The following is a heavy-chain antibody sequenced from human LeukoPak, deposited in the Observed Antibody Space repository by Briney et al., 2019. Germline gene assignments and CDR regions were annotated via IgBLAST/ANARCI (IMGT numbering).Heavy chain of an antibody. J-gene: IGHJ6*02. CDR3: ARDITLWSGYPASYYYYGMDV. Sequence: GGSLRLSCAASGFTFSSYGMHWVRQAPGKGLEWVAVIWYDGSNKYYADSVKGRFTISRDNSKNTLYLQMNSLRAEDTAVYYCARDITLWSGYPASYYYYGMDVWGQGTTVTVSS. CDR1: GFTFSSYG. CDR2: IWYDGSNK. V-gene: IGHV3-33*08. D-gene: IGHD3-3*01.